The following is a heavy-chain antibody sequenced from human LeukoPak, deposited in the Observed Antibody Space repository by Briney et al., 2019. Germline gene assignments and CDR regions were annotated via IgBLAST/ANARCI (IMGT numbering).Heavy chain of an antibody. CDR2: IDHTGSP. CDR3: VRHRGGSGYSDLDAFEI. CDR1: GGFLIRSSYY. D-gene: IGHD6-25*01. J-gene: IGHJ3*02. Sequence: PSETRSLTCSVFGGFLIRSSYYWGWIRQTPGKGLEWIASIDHTGSPYYNPSLGSRVTTSVDTSKNQFSLKLSSVAAADMGVHYCVRHRGGSGYSDLDAFEIWGQGTMVTVSS. V-gene: IGHV4-39*01.